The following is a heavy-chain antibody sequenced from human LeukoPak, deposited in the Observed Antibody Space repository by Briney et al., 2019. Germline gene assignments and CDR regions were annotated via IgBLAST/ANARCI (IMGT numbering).Heavy chain of an antibody. D-gene: IGHD2-21*01. V-gene: IGHV3-74*01. J-gene: IGHJ3*02. CDR1: AFTFSNHW. CDR2: ISSDGSRT. Sequence: QPGGSLRLSCAASAFTFSNHWMHWVRHAPGQGLVWVSDISSDGSRTFYADSVKGRFIISRDNATNTVYLQMNSLRAEDTAVYYCVRDGMVIPYAFDIWGQGTMVTVSS. CDR3: VRDGMVIPYAFDI.